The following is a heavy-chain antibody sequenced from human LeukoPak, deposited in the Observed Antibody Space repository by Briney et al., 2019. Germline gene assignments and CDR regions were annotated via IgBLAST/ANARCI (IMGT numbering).Heavy chain of an antibody. D-gene: IGHD3-16*02. Sequence: SETLSLTCSVSGGSISSSSYYWGWIRQPPGKGLEWIGSIYYSGSTFYNPSLRGRVTTSVDTSRNQLSLKLSSVTAADTAVYYCARRKDYDYVWGSYRYTAYFDYWGQGTLVTVSS. J-gene: IGHJ4*02. CDR1: GGSISSSSYY. CDR2: IYYSGST. CDR3: ARRKDYDYVWGSYRYTAYFDY. V-gene: IGHV4-39*07.